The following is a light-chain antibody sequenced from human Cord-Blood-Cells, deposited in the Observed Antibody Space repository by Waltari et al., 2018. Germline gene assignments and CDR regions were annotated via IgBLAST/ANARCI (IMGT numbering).Light chain of an antibody. CDR3: ETWDSNSWV. J-gene: IGLJ3*02. Sequence: QPVLTQSSSASASLGSSVKLTCTLSSGHSSYIIAWHQQQPGKAPRYLMKLEGSGSYNKGSWVPGRFSGSSSGAGRYLTISNLQSEDEADYYCETWDSNSWVFGGGTKLTVL. V-gene: IGLV4-60*03. CDR2: LEGSGSY. CDR1: SGHSSYI.